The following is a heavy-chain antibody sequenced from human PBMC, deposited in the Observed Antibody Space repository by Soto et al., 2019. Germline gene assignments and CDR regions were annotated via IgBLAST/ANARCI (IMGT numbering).Heavy chain of an antibody. CDR3: ARDGRDVVVGDEALDI. CDR2: VSYEGRNK. J-gene: IGHJ3*02. D-gene: IGHD2-15*01. Sequence: QVQLVESGGGVVQPGRSLRLSCAASGFTFSYYAMHWVRQAPGKGLEWVAVVSYEGRNKYHADSVKGRFTISRDNSKNTLYLQMNSLRAEDTAVSYCARDGRDVVVGDEALDIWGEGTMVTVSS. CDR1: GFTFSYYA. V-gene: IGHV3-30*04.